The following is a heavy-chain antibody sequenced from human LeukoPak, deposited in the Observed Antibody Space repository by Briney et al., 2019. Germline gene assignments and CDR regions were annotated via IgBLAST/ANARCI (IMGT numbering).Heavy chain of an antibody. CDR3: ARDGFSSSWYGRALDY. J-gene: IGHJ4*02. D-gene: IGHD6-13*01. V-gene: IGHV3-33*01. CDR2: IWYDESNK. Sequence: GGSLRLSCAASGFSSYGMHWVRQAPGKGLEWVAVIWYDESNKYYADSVKGRFTISRDNSRNTLCLQMNSLRAEDTAVYYCARDGFSSSWYGRALDYWGQGTLVTVSS. CDR1: GFSSYG.